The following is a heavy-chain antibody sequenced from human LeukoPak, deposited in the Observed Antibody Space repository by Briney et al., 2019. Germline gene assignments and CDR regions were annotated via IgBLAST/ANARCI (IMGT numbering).Heavy chain of an antibody. V-gene: IGHV3-48*03. J-gene: IGHJ4*02. CDR1: GFTFSSYE. Sequence: GGSLRLSCAASGFTFSSYEMNWVRQAPGKGLEWVSYISSSGSTIYYADSVKGRFTISRDNAKNSVYLQMNSLRAEDTALYSCVRGDTRDYWGQGTLVTVSS. CDR3: VRGDTRDY. CDR2: ISSSGSTI.